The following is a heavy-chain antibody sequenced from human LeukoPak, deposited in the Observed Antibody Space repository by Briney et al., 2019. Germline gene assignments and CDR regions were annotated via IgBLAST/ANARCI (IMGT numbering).Heavy chain of an antibody. J-gene: IGHJ4*02. Sequence: GGSLRLSCAASGFTFDDYAMHWVRQAPGKGLEWVSGISWNSGSIGYADSVKGRFTISRDNAKNSLYLQMNSLRAEDTAIYYCAKGSKGTYDYWGQGTLVTVSS. CDR1: GFTFDDYA. CDR2: ISWNSGSI. CDR3: AKGSKGTYDY. V-gene: IGHV3-9*01.